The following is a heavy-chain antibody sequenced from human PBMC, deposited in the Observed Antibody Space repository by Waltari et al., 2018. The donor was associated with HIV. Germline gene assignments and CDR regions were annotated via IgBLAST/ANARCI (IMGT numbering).Heavy chain of an antibody. V-gene: IGHV3-23*04. Sequence: EVKLVQAGGGLVQPGGSLRLSCTASGVTFRSLAMSWVRQTPGKGLQWVSTISGSGSHTYYADSAKGRFPISRDNSENTLFLQMTRLIVEDTARYFCAKDFDTSGLPYVVIDSWGQGTLVTVSS. CDR3: AKDFDTSGLPYVVIDS. J-gene: IGHJ4*02. D-gene: IGHD3-22*01. CDR2: ISGSGSHT. CDR1: GVTFRSLA.